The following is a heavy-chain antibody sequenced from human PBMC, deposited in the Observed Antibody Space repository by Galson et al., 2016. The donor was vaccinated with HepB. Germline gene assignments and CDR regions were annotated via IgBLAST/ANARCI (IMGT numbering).Heavy chain of an antibody. CDR3: ARGYSWVDV. CDR1: GISFSRKW. CDR2: IEQDGSEK. V-gene: IGHV3-7*01. J-gene: IGHJ6*02. D-gene: IGHD2-15*01. Sequence: SLRLSCAASGISFSRKWMTWVRQAPGKGLEWVANIEQDGSEKYYADSVKGRFTISRDNTENSLYLQMNSLGAEDTAVYYCARGYSWVDVWGQGTTVTVSS.